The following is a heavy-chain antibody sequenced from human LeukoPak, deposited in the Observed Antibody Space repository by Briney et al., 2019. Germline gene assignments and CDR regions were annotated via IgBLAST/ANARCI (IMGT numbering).Heavy chain of an antibody. Sequence: SETLSLTCAVSGGSISSGGYSWSWIRQPPGKGLERIGYIYHSGSTYYNPSLKSRVTISVDTSKNQFSLKLSPVTAADTAVYYCARETPQQWLVPGAFDIWGQGTMVTVSS. CDR1: GGSISSGGYS. J-gene: IGHJ3*02. D-gene: IGHD6-19*01. CDR3: ARETPQQWLVPGAFDI. V-gene: IGHV4-30-2*01. CDR2: IYHSGST.